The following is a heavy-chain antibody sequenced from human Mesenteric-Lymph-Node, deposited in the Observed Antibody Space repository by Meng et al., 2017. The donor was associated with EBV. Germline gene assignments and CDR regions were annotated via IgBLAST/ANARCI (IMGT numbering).Heavy chain of an antibody. CDR3: ARGWTLTYCGA. J-gene: IGHJ4*02. CDR1: GGSISSGSYY. V-gene: IGHV4-39*07. Sequence: QVQPQESVPGLVTPSETLSHTCTVSGGSISSGSYYWVWIRQPPGKGLEWIGSIYYSGSAHHNPSLKSRVTISVDTSKNQFSLKLSSVTAADTAVYYCARGWTLTYCGAWGQGTLVTVSS. CDR2: IYYSGSA. D-gene: IGHD2-21*01.